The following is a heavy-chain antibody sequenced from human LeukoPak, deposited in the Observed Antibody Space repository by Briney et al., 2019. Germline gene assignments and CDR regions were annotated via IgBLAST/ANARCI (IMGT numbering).Heavy chain of an antibody. CDR2: INPNSGGT. J-gene: IGHJ6*02. V-gene: IGHV1-2*02. CDR1: GYTFTGYY. D-gene: IGHD5-12*01. CDR3: ARVSGYGPPANYYYYGMDV. Sequence: GASVKVSCKASGYTFTGYYMHWVRQAPGQGLEWMGWINPNSGGTDYAQKFQGRVTMTRDTSISTAYMDLSRLRSDDTAVYYCARVSGYGPPANYYYYGMDVWGQGTTVTVSS.